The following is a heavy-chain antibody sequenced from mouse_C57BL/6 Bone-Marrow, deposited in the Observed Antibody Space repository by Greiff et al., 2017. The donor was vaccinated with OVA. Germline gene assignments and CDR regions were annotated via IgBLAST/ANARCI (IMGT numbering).Heavy chain of an antibody. V-gene: IGHV1-50*01. CDR2: IDPSDSYT. CDR3: ARDGSP. CDR1: GYTFTSYW. Sequence: QVHVKQPGAELVKPGASVKLSCKASGYTFTSYWMQWVKQRPGQGLEWIGEIDPSDSYTNYNQKFKGKATLTVDTSSSTAYMQLSSLTSEDSAVYYCARDGSPWGQGTLVTVSA. D-gene: IGHD1-1*01. J-gene: IGHJ3*01.